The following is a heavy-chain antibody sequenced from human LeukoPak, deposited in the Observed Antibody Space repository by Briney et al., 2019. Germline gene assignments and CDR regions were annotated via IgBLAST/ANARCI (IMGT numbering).Heavy chain of an antibody. CDR3: ARGRLSIVVVVAAENAGFDY. V-gene: IGHV4-38-2*02. CDR1: GYSISSGYY. J-gene: IGHJ4*02. D-gene: IGHD2-15*01. Sequence: PETLSLTCTVSGYSISSGYYWGWIRQPPGKGLEWIGSIYHSGSTYYNPSLKSRVTISVDTSKNQFSLKLSSVTAADTAVYYCARGRLSIVVVVAAENAGFDYWGQGTLVTVSS. CDR2: IYHSGST.